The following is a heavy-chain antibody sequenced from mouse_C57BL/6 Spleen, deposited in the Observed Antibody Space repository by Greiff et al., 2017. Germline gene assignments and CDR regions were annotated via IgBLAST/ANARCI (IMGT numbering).Heavy chain of an antibody. V-gene: IGHV1-80*01. Sequence: QVQLQQSGAELVKPGASVKISCKASGYAFSSYWMNWVKQRPGKGLEWIGQIYPGDGDTNYNGKVKGKATLTADKSSSTAYMQLSSLTSEDSAVYFCARVEKGYYFDYWGQGTTLTVSS. CDR3: ARVEKGYYFDY. CDR1: GYAFSSYW. J-gene: IGHJ2*01. CDR2: IYPGDGDT.